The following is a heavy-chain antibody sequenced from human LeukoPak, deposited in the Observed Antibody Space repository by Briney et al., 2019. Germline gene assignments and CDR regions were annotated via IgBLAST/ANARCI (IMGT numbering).Heavy chain of an antibody. CDR3: ARGASRADY. V-gene: IGHV3-21*01. J-gene: IGHJ4*02. Sequence: TGGSLRLSCAASGFTFRSYNMNWVRQAPGERPEWVSSISSSSSYIYYADSVKGRFTISRDNAKNSLYLQMNSLRAEDTALYYCARGASRADYWGQGTLVTVSS. CDR2: ISSSSSYI. CDR1: GFTFRSYN.